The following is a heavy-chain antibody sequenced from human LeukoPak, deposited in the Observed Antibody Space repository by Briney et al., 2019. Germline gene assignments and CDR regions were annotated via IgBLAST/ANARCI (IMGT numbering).Heavy chain of an antibody. CDR3: ARDGDPNAFDI. Sequence: PSETLSLTCTVSGGSISSYYWGWIRQPPGKGLEWIGSMYYSGSTYYNPSLKSRVTISINTSKNQFSLKLTSVTAADTAVYYCARDGDPNAFDIWGQGTMVTVSS. D-gene: IGHD7-27*01. V-gene: IGHV4-39*07. J-gene: IGHJ3*02. CDR2: MYYSGST. CDR1: GGSISSYY.